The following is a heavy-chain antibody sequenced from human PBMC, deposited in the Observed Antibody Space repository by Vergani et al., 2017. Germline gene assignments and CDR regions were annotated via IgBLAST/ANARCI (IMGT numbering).Heavy chain of an antibody. CDR2: ISYDGSNK. CDR1: GFTFSSYG. Sequence: QVQLVESGGGVVQPGRSLRLSCAASGFTFSSYGMHWVRQAPGKGLEWVAVISYDGSNKYYADSVKGRFTISRDNSNNTLYLQMNSLRGEDTAVYYCAKSPRSRPGYYYYYMDVWGKGTTVTVSS. CDR3: AKSPRSRPGYYYYYMDV. J-gene: IGHJ6*03. D-gene: IGHD3-10*01. V-gene: IGHV3-30*18.